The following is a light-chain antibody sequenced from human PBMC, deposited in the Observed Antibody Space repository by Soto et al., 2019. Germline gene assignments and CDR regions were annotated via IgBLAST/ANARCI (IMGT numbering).Light chain of an antibody. CDR3: QQYSDWPPIT. CDR2: GAS. CDR1: QSVSSN. J-gene: IGKJ5*01. V-gene: IGKV3-15*01. Sequence: EIMMTQSPATLSVSPGERATLSCRASQSVSSNLAWYQQKPGQAPRLLIYGASTRATGIPARFSGSGSGTEFTLSISSLQSEDFAVYYCQQYSDWPPITFGQGTRLE.